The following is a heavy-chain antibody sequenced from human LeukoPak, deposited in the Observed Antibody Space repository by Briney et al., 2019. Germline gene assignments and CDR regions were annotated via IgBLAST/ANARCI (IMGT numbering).Heavy chain of an antibody. Sequence: GGSLRLSCAASGFTFSSYEMNWVRQAPGKGLEWVSYISSSGSTIYYAGSVKGRFTISRDNAKNSLYLQMNSLRAEDTAVYYCARDLCGGDCFDAFDIWGQGTMVTVSS. CDR2: ISSSGSTI. CDR1: GFTFSSYE. V-gene: IGHV3-48*03. D-gene: IGHD2-21*02. CDR3: ARDLCGGDCFDAFDI. J-gene: IGHJ3*02.